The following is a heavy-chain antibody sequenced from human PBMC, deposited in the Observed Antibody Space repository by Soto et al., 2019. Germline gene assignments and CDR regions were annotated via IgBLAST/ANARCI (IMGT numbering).Heavy chain of an antibody. V-gene: IGHV4-61*01. D-gene: IGHD5-18*01. CDR2: IYYSGST. CDR1: GGSVSRGSYY. J-gene: IGHJ4*02. CDR3: ARVYTYGLYYFDS. Sequence: LSVACNVSGGSVSRGSYYWSWIRQPPGKGLEWVGYIYYSGSTNPNPSLKSRVTISVDTSKNQFSLKLSSVTAADTAVYYCARVYTYGLYYFDSWGQGTLVPVSS.